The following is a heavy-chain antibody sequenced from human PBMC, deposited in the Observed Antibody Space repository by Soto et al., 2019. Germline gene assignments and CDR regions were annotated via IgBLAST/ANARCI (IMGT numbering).Heavy chain of an antibody. CDR2: ISAYNGNT. V-gene: IGHV1-18*01. CDR1: GYTFTSYG. J-gene: IGHJ6*02. CDR3: AREKSNYDFWSGPPGRYYYGMDV. Sequence: ASVKVSCKASGYTFTSYGISWVRQAPGQRLEWMGWISAYNGNTNYAQKLQGRVTMTTDTSTSTAYMELRSLRSDDTAVYYCAREKSNYDFWSGPPGRYYYGMDVWGQGTTVTVSS. D-gene: IGHD3-3*01.